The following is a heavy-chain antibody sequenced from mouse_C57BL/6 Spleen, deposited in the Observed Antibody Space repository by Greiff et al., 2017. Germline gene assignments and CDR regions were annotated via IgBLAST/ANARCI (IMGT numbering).Heavy chain of an antibody. J-gene: IGHJ4*01. V-gene: IGHV1-80*01. CDR1: GYAFSSYW. CDR3: ARSHYGTFYYAMDY. CDR2: IYPGDGDT. D-gene: IGHD2-1*01. Sequence: VKLMESGAELVKPGASVKISCKASGYAFSSYWMNWVKQRPGKGLEWIGQIYPGDGDTNYNGKFKGKATLTADKSSSTAYMQLSSLTSEDSAVYFCARSHYGTFYYAMDYWGQGTSVTVSS.